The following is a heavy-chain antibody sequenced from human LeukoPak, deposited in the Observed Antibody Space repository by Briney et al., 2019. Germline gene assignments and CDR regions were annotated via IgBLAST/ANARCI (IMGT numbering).Heavy chain of an antibody. CDR2: IFSNDEK. D-gene: IGHD3/OR15-3a*01. V-gene: IGHV2-26*01. J-gene: IGHJ2*01. Sequence: SGPTLVHPTEPLTLTCTVSGFSLSNARMGVSWIRQPPEKALEWLAHIFSNDEKSYSTSLKSRLTISKDPSKSQVVLTMTNMDPVDTATYYCARRDWDWYFDLWGRGTLVTVSS. CDR3: ARRDWDWYFDL. CDR1: GFSLSNARMG.